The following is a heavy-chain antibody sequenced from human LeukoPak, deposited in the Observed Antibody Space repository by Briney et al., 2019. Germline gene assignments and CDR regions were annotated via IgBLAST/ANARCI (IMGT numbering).Heavy chain of an antibody. CDR1: GFTLAGYT. Sequence: GGSLSLSCAASGFTLAGYTMNWVRQAPGKGLEWVSSITGGSTYIHYADSVKGRFTIFRDDAKNSLYLQMNSLRVVDTAVYYCAMGLRKPVGASDWGQGTLATVSS. D-gene: IGHD1-26*01. J-gene: IGHJ4*02. CDR3: AMGLRKPVGASD. CDR2: ITGGSTYI. V-gene: IGHV3-21*01.